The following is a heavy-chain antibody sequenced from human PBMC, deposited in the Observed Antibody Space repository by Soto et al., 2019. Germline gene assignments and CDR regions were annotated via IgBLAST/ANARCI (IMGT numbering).Heavy chain of an antibody. V-gene: IGHV4-59*08. J-gene: IGHJ4*02. CDR1: GDSISSYC. CDR2: IYYTGST. CDR3: ARHFSPKSYFDY. D-gene: IGHD3-3*01. Sequence: ETLSRTGTVSGDSISSYCWSWIRQPPGKGLEWIGYIYYTGSTNYNPSLKSRVTISVDTSKNQFSLKLSSVTAADTAVYYCARHFSPKSYFDYWGQGTLVTVSS.